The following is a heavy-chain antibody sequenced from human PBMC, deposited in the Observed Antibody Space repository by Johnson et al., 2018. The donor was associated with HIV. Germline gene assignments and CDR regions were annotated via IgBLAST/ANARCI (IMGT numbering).Heavy chain of an antibody. J-gene: IGHJ3*02. CDR1: GFTFSS. CDR3: ARDDGGGGDAFDI. CDR2: ISHDGSHK. D-gene: IGHD2-15*01. Sequence: QVQLVESGGGVVQPGRSLRLSCAASGFTFSSMHWDRQAPGKGLEWVAVISHDGSHKYYADSVKGRFTISRDNSKNTLYLQMNSLRAEDTAVYYCARDDGGGGDAFDIWGQGTMVTVS. V-gene: IGHV3-30*04.